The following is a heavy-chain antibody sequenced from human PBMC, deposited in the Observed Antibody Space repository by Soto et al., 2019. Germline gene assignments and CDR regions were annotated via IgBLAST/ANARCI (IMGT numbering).Heavy chain of an antibody. J-gene: IGHJ4*02. CDR1: GYTFTGYY. Sequence: ASVKVSCKASGYTFTGYYMHWVRQAPGQGLEWVGWINPDSGDTNYAQKFQGRVTVTRDTSISTAYMEVNGLRSDDTAVYYCARDPPVVVPAAGPIYFDYWGQGTLVTVSS. CDR3: ARDPPVVVPAAGPIYFDY. D-gene: IGHD2-2*01. CDR2: INPDSGDT. V-gene: IGHV1-2*02.